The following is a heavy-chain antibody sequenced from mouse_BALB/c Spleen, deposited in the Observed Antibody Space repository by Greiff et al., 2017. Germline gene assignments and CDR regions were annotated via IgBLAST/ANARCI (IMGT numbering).Heavy chain of an antibody. CDR3: TRGYCGDFDY. Sequence: QVQLQQPGAELVRPGASVKLSCKASGYTFTSYWINWVKQRPGQGLEWIGNIYPSDSYTNYNQKFKDKATLTVDKSSSTAYMQLSSPTSEDSAVYYCTRGYCGDFDYWGQGTTLTVSS. V-gene: IGHV1-69*02. D-gene: IGHD1-2*01. CDR1: GYTFTSYW. CDR2: IYPSDSYT. J-gene: IGHJ2*01.